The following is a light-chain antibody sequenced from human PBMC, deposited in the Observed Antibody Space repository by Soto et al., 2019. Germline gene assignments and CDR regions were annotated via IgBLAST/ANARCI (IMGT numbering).Light chain of an antibody. CDR3: QQYDNSPYT. CDR1: QSISSTY. V-gene: IGKV3-20*01. Sequence: EIVLTQSPGTLSLSPGERATLSCRASQSISSTYLSWYQQKPGQAPRLLIYAASSRETGIPDTFSGSGSGTDFTLTISRLEPEDFAVYYCQQYDNSPYTFGQGTKLEI. CDR2: AAS. J-gene: IGKJ2*01.